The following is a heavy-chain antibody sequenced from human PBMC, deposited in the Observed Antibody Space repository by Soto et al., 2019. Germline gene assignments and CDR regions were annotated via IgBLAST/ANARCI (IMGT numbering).Heavy chain of an antibody. D-gene: IGHD4-17*01. CDR2: ITPVFGTA. J-gene: IGHJ5*02. Sequence: GASVKVSCKASADTFNSYSLSWLRQAPGQRLEWMGGITPVFGTADYAQSFEDRLTITADDSTSTVYMELSSLRSDDTAVYYCARSLEGTTVTNWFDPWGQGALVTVSS. V-gene: IGHV1-69*13. CDR1: ADTFNSYS. CDR3: ARSLEGTTVTNWFDP.